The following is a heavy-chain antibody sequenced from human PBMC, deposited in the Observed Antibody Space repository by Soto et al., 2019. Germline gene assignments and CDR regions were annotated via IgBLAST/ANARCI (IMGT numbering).Heavy chain of an antibody. CDR2: IHHSGSI. CDR1: GGSFSADY. J-gene: IGHJ4*02. CDR3: ASYGSGSYYNGYYFDY. D-gene: IGHD3-10*01. V-gene: IGHV4-34*01. Sequence: SETLSLTCAVYGGSFSADYWSWIRQCPGKGLEWIGEIHHSGSINYKPSLKSRVTISVDTSKNQLSLELRSVTAADTAVYYCASYGSGSYYNGYYFDYWGQGTLVTVS.